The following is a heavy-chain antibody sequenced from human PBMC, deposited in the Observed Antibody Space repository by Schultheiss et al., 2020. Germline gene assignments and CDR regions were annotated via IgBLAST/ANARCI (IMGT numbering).Heavy chain of an antibody. J-gene: IGHJ3*02. CDR1: GGSISSGGYY. Sequence: SETLSLTCTVSGGSISSGGYYWSWIRQHPGKGLEWIGYIYYSGSTYYNPSLKSRVTISVDTSKNQFSLKLSSVTAADTAVYYCARGLNYDFWSGYYGPDAFDIWGKGTMVTVSS. V-gene: IGHV4-31*03. D-gene: IGHD3-3*01. CDR2: IYYSGST. CDR3: ARGLNYDFWSGYYGPDAFDI.